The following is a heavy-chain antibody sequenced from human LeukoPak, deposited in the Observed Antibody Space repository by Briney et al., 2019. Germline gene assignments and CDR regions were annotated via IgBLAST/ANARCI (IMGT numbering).Heavy chain of an antibody. CDR2: IYYSGGT. J-gene: IGHJ4*02. CDR1: GGSISSYY. V-gene: IGHV4-59*01. CDR3: ARDPPSSSGYPLGYFDY. D-gene: IGHD3-22*01. Sequence: SETLSLTCTVSGGSISSYYWSWIRQPPGKGLEWIGYIYYSGGTNYNPSLKSRVTISVDTSKNQFSLKLSSVTAADTAVYYCARDPPSSSGYPLGYFDYWGQGTLVTVSS.